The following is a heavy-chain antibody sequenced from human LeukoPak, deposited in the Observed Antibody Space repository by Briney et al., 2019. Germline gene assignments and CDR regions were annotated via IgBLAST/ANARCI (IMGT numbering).Heavy chain of an antibody. CDR3: AKERYYYDSSGYYDY. CDR2: ISGSGGST. J-gene: IGHJ4*02. Sequence: PGGSLRLSCAASGFTFSSYAMSWVRQAPGKGLEWVSAISGSGGSTYYADSVKGRFTISRDNSKNTLYLQMNGLRAEDTAVYYCAKERYYYDSSGYYDYWGQGTLVTVSS. CDR1: GFTFSSYA. V-gene: IGHV3-23*01. D-gene: IGHD3-22*01.